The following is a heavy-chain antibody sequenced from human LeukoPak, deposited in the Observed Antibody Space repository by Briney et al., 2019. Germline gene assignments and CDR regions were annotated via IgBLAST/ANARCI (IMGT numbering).Heavy chain of an antibody. J-gene: IGHJ3*02. CDR1: GVSISSSNSY. Sequence: SETLSLTCTVSGVSISSSNSYWGWIRQPPGKGLEWIGSIYYSGNTYYNPSLKSRVTISVDTSKNQFSLKLSSVTAADTAVYYCARSRRITMIVVVIPDAFDIWGQGTMVTVSS. D-gene: IGHD3-22*01. CDR2: IYYSGNT. CDR3: ARSRRITMIVVVIPDAFDI. V-gene: IGHV4-39*01.